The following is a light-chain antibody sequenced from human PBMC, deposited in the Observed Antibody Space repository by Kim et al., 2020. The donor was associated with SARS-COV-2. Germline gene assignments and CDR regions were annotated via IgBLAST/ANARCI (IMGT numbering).Light chain of an antibody. CDR3: QSYDSSLSGSV. CDR2: GNS. CDR1: SCNIGAGYD. J-gene: IGLJ2*01. Sequence: VSSSCTGSSCNIGAGYDVHWYQQLPGTAPKLLIYGNSNRPSGVPDRFSGSKSGTSASLAITGLQAEDEADYYCQSYDSSLSGSVFGGGTQLTVL. V-gene: IGLV1-40*01.